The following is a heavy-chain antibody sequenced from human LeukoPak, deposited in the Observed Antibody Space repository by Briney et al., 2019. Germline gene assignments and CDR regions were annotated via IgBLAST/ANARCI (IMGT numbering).Heavy chain of an antibody. D-gene: IGHD6-25*01. CDR3: ARDRPGGFFDY. V-gene: IGHV3-11*05. J-gene: IGHJ4*02. CDR1: GFTFSDYY. Sequence: GGSLRLSCAASGFTFSDYYMSWIRQAPGKGLEWVSYISSSSSNTNYADSVKGRFTISRDNAKNSVSLQMNSLRADDTAVYYCARDRPGGFFDYWGQGILVVVSS. CDR2: ISSSSSNT.